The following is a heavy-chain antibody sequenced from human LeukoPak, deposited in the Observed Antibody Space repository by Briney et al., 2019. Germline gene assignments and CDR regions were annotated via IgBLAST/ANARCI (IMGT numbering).Heavy chain of an antibody. J-gene: IGHJ4*02. CDR2: ISGSGGST. V-gene: IGHV3-23*01. D-gene: IGHD6-19*01. Sequence: PGGSLRLSCAASGFTLSNYDMSWVRQAPGKGLEWVSAISGSGGSTYYADSVKGRFTISRDNSKDTLFLQMNSLTAEDTAVYYCAKDEPGSGWYNWGQGTLVTVSS. CDR3: AKDEPGSGWYN. CDR1: GFTLSNYD.